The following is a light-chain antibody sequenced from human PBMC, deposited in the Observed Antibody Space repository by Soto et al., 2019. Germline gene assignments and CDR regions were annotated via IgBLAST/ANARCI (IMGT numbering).Light chain of an antibody. CDR2: DAS. V-gene: IGKV1-5*01. J-gene: IGKJ1*01. CDR1: QNISVW. CDR3: QQYDSFSVT. Sequence: DIQMTQSPSTLSASVGDGVTITCRTSQNISVWLAWYQQRPGKAPKFLIYDASNLETGVSSRFSGSGSGTEFTLTIRSLQPDDFATYYCQQYDSFSVTFGQGTKVDIK.